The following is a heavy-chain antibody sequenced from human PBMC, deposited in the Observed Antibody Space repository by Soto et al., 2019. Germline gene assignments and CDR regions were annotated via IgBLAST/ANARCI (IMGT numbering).Heavy chain of an antibody. V-gene: IGHV4-39*01. CDR3: TRLSNWNDNYFDP. J-gene: IGHJ5*02. Sequence: PSQTLSLTCRASGASISVHSYYWTWMRQPPGKGLEWMGSSYYSGTTYFNPSLKSRATISVDTSKNQLSLRLTSVTAADTAIYYCTRLSNWNDNYFDPWGPGGLVGVSS. CDR2: SYYSGTT. CDR1: GASISVHSYY. D-gene: IGHD1-20*01.